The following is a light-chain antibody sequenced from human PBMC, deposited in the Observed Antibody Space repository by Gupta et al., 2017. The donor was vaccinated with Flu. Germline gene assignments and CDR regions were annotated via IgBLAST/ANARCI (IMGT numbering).Light chain of an antibody. Sequence: QAVVTQEPSVTVSPGGSVTLTCASSTGAVTSGHSPYWFQQRPGQAPRTLIYDTHKKHSWKPARFSCSLLGGKAVLTLSGAQPEDEAEYYCLLSYTGARPWVFGGGTTLTVV. J-gene: IGLJ3*02. CDR3: LLSYTGARPWV. V-gene: IGLV7-46*01. CDR2: DTH. CDR1: TGAVTSGHS.